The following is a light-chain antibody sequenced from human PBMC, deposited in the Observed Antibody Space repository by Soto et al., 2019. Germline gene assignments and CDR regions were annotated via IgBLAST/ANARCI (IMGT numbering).Light chain of an antibody. CDR1: QGISNY. V-gene: IGKV1-27*01. Sequence: DIKMTQSPSSLSASVGDRVTITCRASQGISNYLAWYQQKPGKVPKLLIYAASTLQSGVPSRFGGSGSGTDFTRTISSLQPEDVATYYCQKYNSAPRPFGQGTKVEI. J-gene: IGKJ1*01. CDR2: AAS. CDR3: QKYNSAPRP.